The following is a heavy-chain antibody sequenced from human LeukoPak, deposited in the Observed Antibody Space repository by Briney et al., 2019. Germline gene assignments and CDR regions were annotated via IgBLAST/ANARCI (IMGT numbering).Heavy chain of an antibody. V-gene: IGHV3-53*01. CDR2: IYSGGST. CDR1: GFTLKNYW. CDR3: ARAGLYCSGGSCYHFDY. Sequence: SGGSLRLSCAASGFTLKNYWMHWVRQTPGKGREWVSVIYSGGSTYYADSVKGRFTIYRDNSKNTLYLQMNSLRAEDTAVYYCARAGLYCSGGSCYHFDYWGQGTLVTVSS. D-gene: IGHD2-15*01. J-gene: IGHJ4*02.